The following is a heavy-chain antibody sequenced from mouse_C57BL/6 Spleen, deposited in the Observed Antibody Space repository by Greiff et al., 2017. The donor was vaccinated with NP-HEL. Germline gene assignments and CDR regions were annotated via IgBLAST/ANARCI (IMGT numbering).Heavy chain of an antibody. CDR2: IRNKANNHAT. J-gene: IGHJ1*03. Sequence: EVKLMESGGGLVQPGGSMKLSCAASGFTFSDAWMDWVRQSPEKGLEWVAEIRNKANNHATYYAESVKGRFTISRDDSKSSVYLQMNSVRAEDTGIYYCTTVVAPRDWYFDVWGTGTTVTVSS. D-gene: IGHD1-1*01. CDR3: TTVVAPRDWYFDV. CDR1: GFTFSDAW. V-gene: IGHV6-6*01.